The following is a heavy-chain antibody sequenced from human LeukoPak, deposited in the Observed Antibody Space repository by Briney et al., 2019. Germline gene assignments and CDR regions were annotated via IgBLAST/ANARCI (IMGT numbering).Heavy chain of an antibody. CDR3: AKGGKGVLTGYYAY. D-gene: IGHD3-9*01. Sequence: SLRLSCAASGFTFDDYAMHWVRQAPGKGLEWVSGISWNSGSIGYADSVKGRFTISRDNAKNSLYLQMNSLRAEDMALYYCAKGGKGVLTGYYAYWGQGTLVTVSS. CDR2: ISWNSGSI. V-gene: IGHV3-9*03. J-gene: IGHJ4*02. CDR1: GFTFDDYA.